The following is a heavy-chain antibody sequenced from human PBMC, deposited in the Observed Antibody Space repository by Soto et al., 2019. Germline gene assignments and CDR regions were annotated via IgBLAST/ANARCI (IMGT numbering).Heavy chain of an antibody. J-gene: IGHJ4*02. CDR2: IIPIFGTA. CDR3: ARPRYCSGGSCSDYFDY. V-gene: IGHV1-69*01. D-gene: IGHD2-15*01. CDR1: GGTFSSYA. Sequence: QVPLVQSGAEVKKPGSSVKVSCKASGGTFSSYAISWVRQAPGQGLEWMGGIIPIFGTANYAQKFQGRVTITADESTSTAYMELSSLRSEDTAVYYCARPRYCSGGSCSDYFDYWGQGTLVTVSS.